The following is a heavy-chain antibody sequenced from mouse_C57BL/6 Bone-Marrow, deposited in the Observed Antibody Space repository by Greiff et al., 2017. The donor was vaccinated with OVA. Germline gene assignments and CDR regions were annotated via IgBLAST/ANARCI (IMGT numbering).Heavy chain of an antibody. V-gene: IGHV3-2*02. CDR1: GYSITSDYA. CDR3: ARYYYGSSYYFDY. CDR2: ISYRGST. D-gene: IGHD1-1*01. J-gene: IGHJ2*01. Sequence: EVKVVESGPGLVKPSQSLSLTCTVTGYSITSDYAWNWIRQFPGNKLEWMGYISYRGSTIYTPSLKSLISITRDTSKNQFSLQLNSVTTEDTAKYYCARYYYGSSYYFDYWGQGTTLTVSS.